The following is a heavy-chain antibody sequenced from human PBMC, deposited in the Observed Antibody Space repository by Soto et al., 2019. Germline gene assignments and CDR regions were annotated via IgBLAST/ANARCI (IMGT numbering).Heavy chain of an antibody. V-gene: IGHV3-49*03. Sequence: GGSLRLSCTASGFTFGDYAMSWFRQAPGKGLEWVGFIRSKAYGGTTEYAASVKGRFTISRDDSKSIAYLQMNSLKTEDTAVYYCTRDQHSPGFGESGFDPWGQGTLVTVSS. CDR3: TRDQHSPGFGESGFDP. J-gene: IGHJ5*02. CDR1: GFTFGDYA. CDR2: IRSKAYGGTT. D-gene: IGHD3-10*01.